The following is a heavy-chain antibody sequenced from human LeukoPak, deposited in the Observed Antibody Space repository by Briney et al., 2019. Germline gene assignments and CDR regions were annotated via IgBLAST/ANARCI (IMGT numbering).Heavy chain of an antibody. J-gene: IGHJ6*02. V-gene: IGHV1-69*13. CDR1: GYTFTNYG. Sequence: SVNVSCTASGYTFTNYGISWVRQAPGQGLEWMGGIIPIFGTANYAQKFQGRVTITADESMSTAYMELSSLRSEDTAVYYCAKTRDGYNSYYYYYGMDVWGQGTTVTVSS. D-gene: IGHD5-24*01. CDR2: IIPIFGTA. CDR3: AKTRDGYNSYYYYYGMDV.